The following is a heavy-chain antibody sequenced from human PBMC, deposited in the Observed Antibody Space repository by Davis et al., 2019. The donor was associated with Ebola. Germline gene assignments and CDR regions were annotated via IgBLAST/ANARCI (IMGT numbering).Heavy chain of an antibody. V-gene: IGHV3-30-3*01. J-gene: IGHJ4*02. CDR2: ISYDGSNK. Sequence: GESLKISCADSGFTFSSYAMSWVRQAPGKGLEWVAVISYDGSNKYYADSVKGRFTISRDNSKNTLYLQMNSLRAEDTAVYYCARSSSWAFLLYFDYWGQGTLVTVSS. D-gene: IGHD6-13*01. CDR1: GFTFSSYA. CDR3: ARSSSWAFLLYFDY.